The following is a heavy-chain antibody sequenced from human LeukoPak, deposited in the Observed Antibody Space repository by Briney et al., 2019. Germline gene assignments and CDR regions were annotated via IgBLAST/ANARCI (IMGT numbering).Heavy chain of an antibody. CDR3: ARGGYDYVWGSYRYGNNFDY. D-gene: IGHD3-16*02. J-gene: IGHJ4*02. CDR1: GASFSGYY. Sequence: SETLSLTCAVYGASFSGYYWSWIRQPPGKGLEWIGEINHSGSTNYNPSLKSRVTISVDTSKNQFSLKLSSATAADTAVYYCARGGYDYVWGSYRYGNNFDYWGQGTLVTVSS. V-gene: IGHV4-34*01. CDR2: INHSGST.